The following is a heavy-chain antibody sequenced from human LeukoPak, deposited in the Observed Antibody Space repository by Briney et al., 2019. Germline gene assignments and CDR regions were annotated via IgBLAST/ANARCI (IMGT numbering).Heavy chain of an antibody. Sequence: SETLSLTCTVSGGSIGTYYWSWIRQSPGKGLEWIGYIYHTGSTNYNPSLQSRVTISVDTSKNQFSLKLSSVTAADTAVYYCARGSGSFDYWGQGTLVTVSS. D-gene: IGHD3-3*01. V-gene: IGHV4-59*01. CDR2: IYHTGST. CDR1: GGSIGTYY. J-gene: IGHJ4*02. CDR3: ARGSGSFDY.